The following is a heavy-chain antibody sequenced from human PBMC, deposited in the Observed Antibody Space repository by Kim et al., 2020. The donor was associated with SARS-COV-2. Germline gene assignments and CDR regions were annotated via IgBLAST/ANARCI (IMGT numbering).Heavy chain of an antibody. Sequence: GGSLRLSCAASGFTFSSYWMSWVRQAPGKGLEWVANIKQDGSEKYYVDSVKGRFTISRDNAKNSLYLQMNSLRAEDTAVYYCARGYYDFWSGYSGIDYWGQGTLVTVSS. CDR2: IKQDGSEK. J-gene: IGHJ4*02. V-gene: IGHV3-7*04. CDR3: ARGYYDFWSGYSGIDY. D-gene: IGHD3-3*01. CDR1: GFTFSSYW.